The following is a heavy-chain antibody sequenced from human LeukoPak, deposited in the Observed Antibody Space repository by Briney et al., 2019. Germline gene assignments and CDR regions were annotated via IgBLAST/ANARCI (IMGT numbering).Heavy chain of an antibody. Sequence: SETLSLTCAVYGGSFSGYYWSWIRQPPGKGLEWIGEINHSGSTNYSPSLKSRGTISVATSKNQFSLKLSSVTAADTAVYYCARGPWFGELGYYYYYMDVWGKGTTVTVSS. CDR1: GGSFSGYY. D-gene: IGHD3-10*01. J-gene: IGHJ6*03. CDR3: ARGPWFGELGYYYYYMDV. V-gene: IGHV4-34*01. CDR2: INHSGST.